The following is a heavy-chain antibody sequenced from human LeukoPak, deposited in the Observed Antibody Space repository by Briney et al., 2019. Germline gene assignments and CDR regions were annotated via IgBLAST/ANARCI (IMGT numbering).Heavy chain of an antibody. Sequence: GWSLRLSCAASGFTFDDYAMHWVRQAPGKGLEWVSGISYNSDTIAYADSVKGRFTISRDNAKNSLYLQMNSLRAEDTALYYCAKDYCDCDCYSGWYFDLWGRGTLVTVSS. CDR2: ISYNSDTI. CDR3: AKDYCDCDCYSGWYFDL. V-gene: IGHV3-9*01. J-gene: IGHJ2*01. CDR1: GFTFDDYA. D-gene: IGHD2-21*02.